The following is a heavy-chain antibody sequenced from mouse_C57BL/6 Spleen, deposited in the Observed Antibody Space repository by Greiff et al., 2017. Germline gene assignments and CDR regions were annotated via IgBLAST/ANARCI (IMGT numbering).Heavy chain of an antibody. J-gene: IGHJ4*01. CDR3: ARNFYYAMDY. V-gene: IGHV1-82*01. CDR1: GYAFSSSW. Sequence: VQLQQSGPELVKPGASVKISCKASGYAFSSSWMNWVKQRPGKGLEWIGRIYPGDGDTNYNGKFKGKATLTADKSSSTAYMQLSSLTSEDSAVYFCARNFYYAMDYGGQGTSVTVSS. CDR2: IYPGDGDT.